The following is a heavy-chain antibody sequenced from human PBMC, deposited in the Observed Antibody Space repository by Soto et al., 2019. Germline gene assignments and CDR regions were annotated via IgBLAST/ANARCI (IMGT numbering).Heavy chain of an antibody. CDR2: ISYDGSNK. V-gene: IGHV3-30-3*01. CDR3: ARDQGAYGDLYYFDY. D-gene: IGHD4-17*01. CDR1: GFTFSSYA. Sequence: QVQLVESGGGVVQPGRSLRLSCAASGFTFSSYAMHWVRQAPGKGLEWVAVISYDGSNKYYADSVKGRFTISRDNSKNTLYLQMNSLSAEDTAVYYCARDQGAYGDLYYFDYWGQGTLVTVSS. J-gene: IGHJ4*02.